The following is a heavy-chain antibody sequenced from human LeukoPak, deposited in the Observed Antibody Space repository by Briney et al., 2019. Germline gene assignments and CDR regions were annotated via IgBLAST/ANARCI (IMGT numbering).Heavy chain of an antibody. D-gene: IGHD4-17*01. CDR1: GFTFSSYA. CDR2: ISGSGGST. J-gene: IGHJ2*01. Sequence: GGSLRLSCAASGFTFSSYAMSWVRQAPGKGLEWVSAISGSGGSTYYADSVKGRFTISRDNSKNTLYLQMNSLRAEDTAVYYCAKYGDYASAYWYFDLWGRGTLVTVSS. CDR3: AKYGDYASAYWYFDL. V-gene: IGHV3-23*01.